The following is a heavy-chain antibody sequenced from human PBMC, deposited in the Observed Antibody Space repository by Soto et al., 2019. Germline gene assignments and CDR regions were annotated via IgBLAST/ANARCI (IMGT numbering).Heavy chain of an antibody. CDR3: ARSVLHKNPYYDFWSGYSDAFD. V-gene: IGHV4-59*01. J-gene: IGHJ3*01. CDR2: IYYSGST. CDR1: DGSISSYY. D-gene: IGHD3-3*01. Sequence: QVQLQESGPGLVKPSETLSLTCTVSDGSISSYYWSWIRQPPGKGLEWIGYIYYSGSTNYNPSLKSRVTISVDTSKNQFSLKLSSVTAADTAVYYCARSVLHKNPYYDFWSGYSDAFDLGPRDNGHRLF.